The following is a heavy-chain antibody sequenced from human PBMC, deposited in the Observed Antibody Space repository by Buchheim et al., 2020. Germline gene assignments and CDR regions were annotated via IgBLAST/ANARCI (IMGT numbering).Heavy chain of an antibody. J-gene: IGHJ4*02. D-gene: IGHD6-6*01. CDR1: GGSFSGYY. CDR3: ARGGKQLVRGRGPFDY. CDR2: INHSGST. Sequence: QVQLQQWGAGLLKPSETLSLTCAVYGGSFSGYYWSWIRQPPGKGLEWIGEINHSGSTNYNPSLKSRVTISVDTSKHQFSLKLSSVTAADTAVYYCARGGKQLVRGRGPFDYWGQGTL. V-gene: IGHV4-34*01.